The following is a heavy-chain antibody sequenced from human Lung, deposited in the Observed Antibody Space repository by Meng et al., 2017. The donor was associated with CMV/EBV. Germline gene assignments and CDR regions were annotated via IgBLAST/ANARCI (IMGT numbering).Heavy chain of an antibody. V-gene: IGHV3-23*01. Sequence: SCAASGFTFSSYGMSWVRQAPGKGLEWVSAISGSGGSTHYADSVKGRFTISRDNSKNTLYLQMNSLRAEDTAVYYCAKDSPIVVVPAAIIPSNDWXQGTXVTVSS. J-gene: IGHJ4*02. D-gene: IGHD2-2*01. CDR1: GFTFSSYG. CDR2: ISGSGGST. CDR3: AKDSPIVVVPAAIIPSND.